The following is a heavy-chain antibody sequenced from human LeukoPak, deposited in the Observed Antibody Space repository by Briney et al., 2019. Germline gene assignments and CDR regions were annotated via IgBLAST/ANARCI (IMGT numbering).Heavy chain of an antibody. CDR1: GFTFGKYW. CDR2: IKLDGSEK. Sequence: GGSPRLSCVASGFTFGKYWMSWVRQAPGKGLEWVANIKLDGSEKNYVDSVKGRFTISRDNTKNSLYLQMNSLRAEDTAVFYCARDQYDTWSRRGNFDSWGQGTLVIVSS. J-gene: IGHJ4*02. V-gene: IGHV3-7*03. CDR3: ARDQYDTWSRRGNFDS. D-gene: IGHD3-3*01.